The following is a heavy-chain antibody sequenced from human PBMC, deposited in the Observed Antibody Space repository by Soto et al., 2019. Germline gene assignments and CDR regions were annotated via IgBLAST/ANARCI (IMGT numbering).Heavy chain of an antibody. D-gene: IGHD3-22*01. Sequence: SETLSLTCAVSGGSISSGGYSWSWIRQPPGKGLEWIGYIYHSGSTYYNPSLKSRVTISVDRSKNQFSLKLSSVTAADTAVYYCASRWGSGYYDWGQGTLVTAPQ. CDR2: IYHSGST. CDR1: GGSISSGGYS. J-gene: IGHJ4*02. CDR3: ASRWGSGYYD. V-gene: IGHV4-30-2*01.